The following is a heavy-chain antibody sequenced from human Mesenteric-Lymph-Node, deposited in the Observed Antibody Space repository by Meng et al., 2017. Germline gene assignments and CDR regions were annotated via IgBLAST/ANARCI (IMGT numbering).Heavy chain of an antibody. CDR3: ARCIAVAGNWFVP. Sequence: QVHLVQSGAEVKKPGASVNVSCKASGYTFTTYAIQWVRQAPGQRLEWMGWINAGNGNTRYSQKFQGRVSITRDTSASTAYMELSSLRSEDTAVYYCARCIAVAGNWFVPWGQGTLVTVSS. CDR2: INAGNGNT. V-gene: IGHV1-3*01. CDR1: GYTFTTYA. D-gene: IGHD6-19*01. J-gene: IGHJ5*02.